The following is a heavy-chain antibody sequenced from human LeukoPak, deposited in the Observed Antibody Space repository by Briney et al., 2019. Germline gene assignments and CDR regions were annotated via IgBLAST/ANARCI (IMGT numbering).Heavy chain of an antibody. D-gene: IGHD6-6*01. Sequence: GGSLRLSCAASGFTFSSYTMNWVRQAPGKGLEWVSSISSRTSNIYYADSVKGRFTISRDDAKSSLYLQMNSLRAEDTAVYYCAKWKYSNSGIDDYWGQGTLVTVSS. CDR3: AKWKYSNSGIDDY. CDR2: ISSRTSNI. CDR1: GFTFSSYT. V-gene: IGHV3-21*04. J-gene: IGHJ4*02.